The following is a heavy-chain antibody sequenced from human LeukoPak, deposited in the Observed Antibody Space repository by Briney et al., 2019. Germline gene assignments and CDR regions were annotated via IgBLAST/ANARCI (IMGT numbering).Heavy chain of an antibody. CDR1: GFTFSRYA. J-gene: IGHJ4*02. Sequence: GGSLRLSCSASGFTFSRYALHWVRQAPGKGLEYVSGIISNGGSTNYADSVKGSFTISRDNSKNTLYLQMSSLRPEDTAVYYCVKENGRYPEPYYFDYWGQGTLVTVSS. CDR3: VKENGRYPEPYYFDY. D-gene: IGHD3-9*01. CDR2: IISNGGST. V-gene: IGHV3-64D*06.